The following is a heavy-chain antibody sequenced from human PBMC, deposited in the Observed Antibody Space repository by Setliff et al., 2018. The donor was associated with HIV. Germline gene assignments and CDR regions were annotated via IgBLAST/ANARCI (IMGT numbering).Heavy chain of an antibody. V-gene: IGHV1-69*13. D-gene: IGHD2-2*01. J-gene: IGHJ4*02. CDR2: IIPIFGTA. CDR3: ARDIVVVPAAYHTRYYYFDY. Sequence: SVKVSCKASGGTFSSYAISWVRQAPGQGLEWMGGIIPIFGTANYAQKFQGRVTITADESTSTAYMELSSLRSEDTAVYYCARDIVVVPAAYHTRYYYFDYWGQGALVTVSS. CDR1: GGTFSSYA.